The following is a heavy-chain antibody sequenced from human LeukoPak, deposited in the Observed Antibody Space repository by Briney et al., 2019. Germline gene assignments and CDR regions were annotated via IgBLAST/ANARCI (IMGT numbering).Heavy chain of an antibody. CDR2: INPSGGST. CDR3: ARDYYYGSSGSRFDP. V-gene: IGHV1-46*01. CDR1: GYTFTSYY. J-gene: IGHJ5*02. Sequence: ASVKVSCKASGYTFTSYYIHWVRQAPGQGLDWMGIINPSGGSTSYAQKFQGRVTMTRDTSTSTVYMYLSSLRSEDTAVYYCARDYYYGSSGSRFDPWGQGTLVTVSS. D-gene: IGHD3-22*01.